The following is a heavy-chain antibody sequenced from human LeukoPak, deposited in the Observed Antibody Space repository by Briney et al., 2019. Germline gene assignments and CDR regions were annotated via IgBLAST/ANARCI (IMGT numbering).Heavy chain of an antibody. CDR2: INSGSSTI. Sequence: GGSLRLSCGAFGFNLGSYSMDWVRQAPGKGLEWVSHINSGSSTIYYADSVKGRFTISRDNAGNSLYLQMNSLRAEDTAVYYCARVLLERPGIDSFDMWGQGTMVTVSS. CDR1: GFNLGSYS. CDR3: ARVLLERPGIDSFDM. J-gene: IGHJ3*02. D-gene: IGHD1-1*01. V-gene: IGHV3-48*01.